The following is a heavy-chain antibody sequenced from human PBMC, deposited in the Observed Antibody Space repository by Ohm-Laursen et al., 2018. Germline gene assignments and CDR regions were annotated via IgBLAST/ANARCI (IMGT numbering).Heavy chain of an antibody. V-gene: IGHV3-30*18. Sequence: SLRLSCTASGFTFSSYGMHWVRQAPGKGLEWVAVISYDGSNKYYAGSVKGRFTISRDNSKNTLYLQMNSLRAEDTAVYYCAKDWGIGMDVWGQGTTVTVSS. CDR2: ISYDGSNK. CDR1: GFTFSSYG. D-gene: IGHD3-16*01. CDR3: AKDWGIGMDV. J-gene: IGHJ6*02.